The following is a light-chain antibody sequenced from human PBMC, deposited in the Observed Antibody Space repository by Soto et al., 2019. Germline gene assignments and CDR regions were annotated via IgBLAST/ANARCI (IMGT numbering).Light chain of an antibody. Sequence: QSVLTQPASVSGSPGQSITISCTGTSSDFGTYNSVSWYQQHPGKAPKVMIYDVSNRPSGVSNRFSGSKSGNTASLTISGLHAEDEADYYCSSYTISGNYVFGTGTKVTV. V-gene: IGLV2-14*01. CDR1: SSDFGTYNS. CDR3: SSYTISGNYV. J-gene: IGLJ1*01. CDR2: DVS.